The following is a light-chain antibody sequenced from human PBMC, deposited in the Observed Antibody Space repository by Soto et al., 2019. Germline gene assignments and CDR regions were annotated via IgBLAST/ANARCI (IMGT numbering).Light chain of an antibody. CDR2: GAS. CDR1: QRISSN. Sequence: EIVMTQSPATLSVSPGERATLYCKASQRISSNLAWYQQKPSQPPRLLIYGASTRATGISARFSGSGSGTEFTLTISGLQSEDFALYYCQQYNIWPPYTFGQGTKVEIK. J-gene: IGKJ2*01. V-gene: IGKV3-15*01. CDR3: QQYNIWPPYT.